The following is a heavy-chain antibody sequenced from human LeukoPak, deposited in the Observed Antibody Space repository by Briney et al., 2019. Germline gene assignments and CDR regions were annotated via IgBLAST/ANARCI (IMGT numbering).Heavy chain of an antibody. J-gene: IGHJ1*01. CDR3: ARETMVYYDSSGYSFQH. V-gene: IGHV1-2*02. D-gene: IGHD3-22*01. CDR2: INPNSGGT. Sequence: GASVKVSCKASGYTFTGYYMHWVRQAPGQGLEWRGWINPNSGGTNCAQKFQGRVTMTRDTSNSTAYLELSRLRSDDTAEYYRARETMVYYDSSGYSFQHWGQGTLVTVSS. CDR1: GYTFTGYY.